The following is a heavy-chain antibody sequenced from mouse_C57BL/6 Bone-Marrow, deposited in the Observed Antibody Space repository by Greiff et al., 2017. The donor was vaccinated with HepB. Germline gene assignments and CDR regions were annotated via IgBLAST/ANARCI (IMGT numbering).Heavy chain of an antibody. Sequence: EVKLQESGPGLVKPSQSLSLTCSVTGYSITSGYYWNWIRQFPGNKLEWMGYISYDGSNNYNPSLKNRISITRDTSKNQFFLKLNSVTTEDTATYYCARDLYYYGSSYWYFDVWGTGTTVTVSS. J-gene: IGHJ1*03. CDR3: ARDLYYYGSSYWYFDV. V-gene: IGHV3-6*01. CDR2: ISYDGSN. D-gene: IGHD1-1*01. CDR1: GYSITSGYY.